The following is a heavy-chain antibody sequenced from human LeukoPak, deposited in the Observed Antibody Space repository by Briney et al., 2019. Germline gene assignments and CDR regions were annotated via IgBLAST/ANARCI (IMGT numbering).Heavy chain of an antibody. V-gene: IGHV3-13*01. J-gene: IGHJ5*02. Sequence: GSLRLSCAASGFTFSSYDMHWVRQATGKGLEWVSAIGTAGDTYYPGSVKGRFTISRENAKNSLYLQMNSLRAGDTAVYYCARGRGAAGTYWFDPWGQGTLVTVSS. CDR2: IGTAGDT. D-gene: IGHD6-13*01. CDR1: GFTFSSYD. CDR3: ARGRGAAGTYWFDP.